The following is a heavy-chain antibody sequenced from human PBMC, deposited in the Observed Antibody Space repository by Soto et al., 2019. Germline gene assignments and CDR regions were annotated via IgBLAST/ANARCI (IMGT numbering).Heavy chain of an antibody. CDR3: ARSRMYYYDSSALPSGAYYFDY. D-gene: IGHD3-22*01. V-gene: IGHV3-30-3*01. CDR1: GFTFSSYA. J-gene: IGHJ4*02. Sequence: GGSLRLSCAASGFTFSSYAMHWVRQAPGKGLEWVAVISYDGSNKYYADSVKGRFTISRDNSKNTLYLRMNSLRAEDTAVYYCARSRMYYYDSSALPSGAYYFDYWGQGTLVTVSS. CDR2: ISYDGSNK.